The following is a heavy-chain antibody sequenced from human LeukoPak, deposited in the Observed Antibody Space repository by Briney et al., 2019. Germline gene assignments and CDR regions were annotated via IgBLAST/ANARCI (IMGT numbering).Heavy chain of an antibody. D-gene: IGHD3-22*01. J-gene: IGHJ3*02. CDR2: INPNSGGT. CDR1: GYTFTGYY. Sequence: ASAKVSCKASGYTFTGYYMHWVRQAPGQGLEWMGWINPNSGGTNYAQKFQGRVTTARDTSISTAYMELSRLRSDDTAVYYCARDWAPYDSSAFDIWGQGTMVTVSS. V-gene: IGHV1-2*02. CDR3: ARDWAPYDSSAFDI.